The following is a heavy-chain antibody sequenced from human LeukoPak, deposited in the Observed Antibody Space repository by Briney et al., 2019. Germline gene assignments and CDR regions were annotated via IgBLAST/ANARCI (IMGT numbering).Heavy chain of an antibody. Sequence: ASVKVSCKASGYTFTSYGISWVRQAPGQGLEWMGWISAYNGNTNYAQKLQGRVTMTTDTSTSTAYMELRSLRSDDTAVYYCARSLEGYYDSSGYYPDYWGQGTLVTVSS. CDR1: GYTFTSYG. D-gene: IGHD3-22*01. CDR3: ARSLEGYYDSSGYYPDY. J-gene: IGHJ4*02. V-gene: IGHV1-18*01. CDR2: ISAYNGNT.